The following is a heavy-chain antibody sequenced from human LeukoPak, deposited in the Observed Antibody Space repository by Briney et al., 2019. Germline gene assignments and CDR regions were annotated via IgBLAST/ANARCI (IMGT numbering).Heavy chain of an antibody. CDR1: GFTFSRHG. D-gene: IGHD5-18*01. CDR3: ARESGYSYGLAGFFDY. CDR2: IRYDGSDK. V-gene: IGHV3-30*02. J-gene: IGHJ4*02. Sequence: GGSLRLSCAASGFTFSRHGMHWVRQAPGKGLEWVAFIRYDGSDKYYADSVKGRFTISRDDSKNTLSLQMNSLRAEDTAVYYCARESGYSYGLAGFFDYWGQGTLVTVSS.